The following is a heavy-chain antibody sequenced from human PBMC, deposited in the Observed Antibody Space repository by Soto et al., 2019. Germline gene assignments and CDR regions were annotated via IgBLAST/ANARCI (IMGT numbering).Heavy chain of an antibody. Sequence: GGSLRLSCAASGFTFSSYGMHWVRQAPGKGLEWVAVISYDGSNKYYADSVKGRFTISRDNSKNTRYLQMNSLRAEDTAVYYCAKSAQGYSSSSWFDPWGQGTLVTVSS. CDR1: GFTFSSYG. CDR2: ISYDGSNK. CDR3: AKSAQGYSSSSWFDP. D-gene: IGHD6-13*01. V-gene: IGHV3-30*18. J-gene: IGHJ5*02.